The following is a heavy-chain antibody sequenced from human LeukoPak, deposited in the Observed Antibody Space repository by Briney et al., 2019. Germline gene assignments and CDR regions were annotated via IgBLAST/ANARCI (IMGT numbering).Heavy chain of an antibody. CDR2: ISGSGGST. Sequence: GGSLRLSCAASGFTFSTYAMSWVRQAPGKGLEWVSAISGSGGSTYYADSVKGRFTISRDNSKNTLNLQMNSLRAEDTAVYYCAKDGGVKGDANYYYYYGMDVWGQGTTVTVSS. J-gene: IGHJ6*02. CDR1: GFTFSTYA. V-gene: IGHV3-23*01. CDR3: AKDGGVKGDANYYYYYGMDV. D-gene: IGHD2-8*02.